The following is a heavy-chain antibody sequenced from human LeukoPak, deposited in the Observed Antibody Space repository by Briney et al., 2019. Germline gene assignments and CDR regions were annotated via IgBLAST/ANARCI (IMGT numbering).Heavy chain of an antibody. J-gene: IGHJ3*02. CDR3: ARVFSSSWFDAFDI. V-gene: IGHV1-2*02. Sequence: GASVKVSCEASGYTFTGYYMHWVRQAPGQGLEWMEWINPNSGGTNYVQVFQGRVTMTRDTSISTAYMELSRLRSDDTAVYYCARVFSSSWFDAFDIWGQGTMVTVSS. D-gene: IGHD6-13*01. CDR2: INPNSGGT. CDR1: GYTFTGYY.